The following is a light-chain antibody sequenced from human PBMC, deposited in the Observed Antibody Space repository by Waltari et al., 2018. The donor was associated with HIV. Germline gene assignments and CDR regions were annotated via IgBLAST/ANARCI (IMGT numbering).Light chain of an antibody. CDR2: EVS. J-gene: IGLJ2*01. CDR3: SSYTSSNLV. CDR1: SSDVGSYNR. Sequence: QSALTQPPSVSGSPGQSVTISSTGSSSDVGSYNRVSWYQQPPGTAPKLMIYEVSNRPSGVPDRFSGSKSGNTASLIISGLQAEDEADYYCSSYTSSNLVFGGGTKLTVL. V-gene: IGLV2-18*02.